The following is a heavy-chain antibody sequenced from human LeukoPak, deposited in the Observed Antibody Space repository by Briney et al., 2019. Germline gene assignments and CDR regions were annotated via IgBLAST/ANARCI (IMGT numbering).Heavy chain of an antibody. CDR1: GGSISSSSYY. V-gene: IGHV4-39*01. D-gene: IGHD4-23*01. CDR3: ARRIVVTRGFDY. J-gene: IGHJ4*02. CDR2: IYYSGST. Sequence: KPSETLSLACTVSGGSISSSSYYWGWIRPPPGKGLEWIGSIYYSGSTYYNPSLKSRVTISVDTSKNQFSLKLSSVCAADTGVYYCARRIVVTRGFDYWGQGTLVTVSS.